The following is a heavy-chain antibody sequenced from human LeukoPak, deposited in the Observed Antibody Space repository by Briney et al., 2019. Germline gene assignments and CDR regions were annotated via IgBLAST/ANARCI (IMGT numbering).Heavy chain of an antibody. J-gene: IGHJ4*02. Sequence: GASVKVSCKASGYTFTSYGISWVRQARGQGLEWMGGIIAIFGTPKYAQNFQGRVTITADESTSTVYMELSSLRSDDTAVYFCATASNYYGSGPFGYWGQGTPVTVSS. D-gene: IGHD3-10*01. V-gene: IGHV1-69*13. CDR3: ATASNYYGSGPFGY. CDR2: IIAIFGTP. CDR1: GYTFTSYG.